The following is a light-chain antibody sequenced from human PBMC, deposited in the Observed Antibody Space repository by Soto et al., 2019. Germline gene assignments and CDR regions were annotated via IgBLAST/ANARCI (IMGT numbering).Light chain of an antibody. J-gene: IGKJ1*01. Sequence: EVVMTQSPATLSVSPGEGATLSCRASQSISNTLAWYQLRPGQSPRLLIYDVATTATGIPARFSGSGSGTEFTLTISSLQSEDFAVYYCQQYYTRPHTFGQGTKVEIK. CDR3: QQYYTRPHT. CDR1: QSISNT. CDR2: DVA. V-gene: IGKV3-15*01.